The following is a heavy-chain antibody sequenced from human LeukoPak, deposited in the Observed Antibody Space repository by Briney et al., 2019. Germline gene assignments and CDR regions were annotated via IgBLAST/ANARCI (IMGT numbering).Heavy chain of an antibody. Sequence: GGSLRLSCAASGFTFSDYYMSWIRQAPGKGPEWVSGFSGSDGSAYYADSVKGRFTISRDNSKNTLYLQMNSLRADDTAIYYCAKPLYNSGWYGGGDSWGQGTLVIVSS. J-gene: IGHJ5*02. D-gene: IGHD6-19*01. CDR1: GFTFSDYY. CDR2: FSGSDGSA. CDR3: AKPLYNSGWYGGGDS. V-gene: IGHV3-23*01.